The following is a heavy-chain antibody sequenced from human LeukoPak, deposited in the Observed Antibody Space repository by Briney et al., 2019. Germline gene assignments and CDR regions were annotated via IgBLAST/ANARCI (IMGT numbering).Heavy chain of an antibody. CDR2: ISSNGGST. V-gene: IGHV3-64*01. Sequence: GGSLRLSSAASGFTFSNYAMHWVRQAPGKGLEYVSAISSNGGSTYYANSVKGRFTISRDNSKNTLYLQMGSLRAEDMAVYYCARAWIYSGYVYSDYWGQGTLVTVSS. D-gene: IGHD5-12*01. J-gene: IGHJ4*02. CDR1: GFTFSNYA. CDR3: ARAWIYSGYVYSDY.